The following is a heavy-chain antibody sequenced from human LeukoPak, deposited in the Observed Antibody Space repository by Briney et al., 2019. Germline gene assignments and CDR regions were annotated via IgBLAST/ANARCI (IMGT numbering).Heavy chain of an antibody. J-gene: IGHJ4*02. D-gene: IGHD6-19*01. CDR3: ARAGYSSGWYEY. CDR1: GFPFRSYP. Sequence: PGESLRLSCEASGFPFRSYPMHWVRQAPGKGLEWVSGLRSAGDDTFYADSVRGRFTISRDNSKNTLYLQMNSLRAEDTAVYYCARAGYSSGWYEYWGQGTLVTVSS. CDR2: LRSAGDDT. V-gene: IGHV3-23*01.